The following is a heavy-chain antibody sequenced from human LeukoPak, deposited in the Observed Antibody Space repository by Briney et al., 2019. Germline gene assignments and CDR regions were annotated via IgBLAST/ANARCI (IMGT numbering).Heavy chain of an antibody. CDR3: ASTNSDYLLFDY. D-gene: IGHD2/OR15-2a*01. Sequence: PGGSLRLSCAASGFTFSTYSMSWVRQAPGKGLEWVAVISYDGSNKYYADSVKGRFTISRDNSKNTLYLQMNSLRAEDTAVYYCASTNSDYLLFDYWGQGTLVTVSS. CDR2: ISYDGSNK. V-gene: IGHV3-30*03. J-gene: IGHJ4*02. CDR1: GFTFSTYS.